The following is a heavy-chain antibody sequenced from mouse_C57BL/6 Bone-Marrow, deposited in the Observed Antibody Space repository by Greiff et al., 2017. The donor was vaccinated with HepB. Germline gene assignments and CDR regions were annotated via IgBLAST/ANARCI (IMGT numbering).Heavy chain of an antibody. CDR2: IDPSDSET. Sequence: QVHVKQPGAELVRPGSSVKLSCKASGYTFTSYWMHWVKQRPIQGLEWIGNIDPSDSETHYNQKFKDKATLTVDKSSSTAYMQLSSLTSEDSAVYYCARACYYGSSWFAYWGQGTLVTVSA. V-gene: IGHV1-52*01. CDR3: ARACYYGSSWFAY. CDR1: GYTFTSYW. J-gene: IGHJ3*01. D-gene: IGHD1-1*01.